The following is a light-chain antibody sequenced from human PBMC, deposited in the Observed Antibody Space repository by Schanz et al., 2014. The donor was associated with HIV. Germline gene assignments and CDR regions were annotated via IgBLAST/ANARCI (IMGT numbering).Light chain of an antibody. Sequence: QSALTQPASVSGSPGQSITISCTGTSSDVGGYNYVSWYQQHPGKAPKLMIYDVSNRPSGVSTRFSGSKSDNTASLTISGLQAEDEADYYRSSYTSISPVVFGGGTKLTVL. CDR1: SSDVGGYNY. V-gene: IGLV2-14*03. CDR3: SSYTSISPVV. CDR2: DVS. J-gene: IGLJ2*01.